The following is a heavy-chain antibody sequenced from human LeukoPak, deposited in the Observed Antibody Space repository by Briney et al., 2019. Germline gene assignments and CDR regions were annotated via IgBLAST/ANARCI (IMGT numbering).Heavy chain of an antibody. J-gene: IGHJ4*02. CDR1: GFTFDDYA. CDR2: ISWNSGSI. V-gene: IGHV3-9*03. Sequence: GGSLRLSCAASGFTFDDYAMHWVRQAPGKGLEWVSGISWNSGSIGYADSVKGRFTISRDNAKNSLYLQMNSLRAEDMALHYCAKDLGGLADWGQGTLVTVSS. D-gene: IGHD2-15*01. CDR3: AKDLGGLAD.